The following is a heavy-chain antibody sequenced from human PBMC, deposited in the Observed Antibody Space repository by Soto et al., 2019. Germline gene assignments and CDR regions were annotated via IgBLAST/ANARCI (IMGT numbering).Heavy chain of an antibody. Sequence: PSETLSLTCTVSGGSISSGGYYWSWIRQHPGKGLEWIGYIYYSGSTYYNPSLKSRVTISVDTSKNQFSLKLGSVTAADTAVYYCARADITMVRGAKPFDYWGQGTLVTVSS. J-gene: IGHJ4*02. D-gene: IGHD3-10*01. CDR2: IYYSGST. CDR1: GGSISSGGYY. CDR3: ARADITMVRGAKPFDY. V-gene: IGHV4-31*03.